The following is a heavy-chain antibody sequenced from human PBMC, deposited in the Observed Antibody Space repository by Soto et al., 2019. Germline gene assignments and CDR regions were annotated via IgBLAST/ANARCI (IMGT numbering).Heavy chain of an antibody. V-gene: IGHV3-66*01. J-gene: IGHJ5*02. CDR1: GFTVSSNY. D-gene: IGHD3-10*01. CDR2: IYSGGST. Sequence: GGSVRLSCAASGFTVSSNYMSWVRQAPGKGLEWVSVIYSGGSTYYADSVKGRFTISRDNSKNTLYLQMNSLRAEDTAVYYCARDLLYYYGSDLGFDPWGQGTLVTVSS. CDR3: ARDLLYYYGSDLGFDP.